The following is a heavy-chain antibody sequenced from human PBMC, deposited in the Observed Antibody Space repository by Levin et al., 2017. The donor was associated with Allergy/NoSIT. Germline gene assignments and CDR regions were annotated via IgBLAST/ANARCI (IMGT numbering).Heavy chain of an antibody. V-gene: IGHV3-74*01. J-gene: IGHJ6*02. CDR3: ARALHPWVYYYGMDV. D-gene: IGHD3-16*01. CDR2: INSDGSST. CDR1: GFTFSSYW. Sequence: GGSLRLSCAASGFTFSSYWMHWVRQAPGKGLVWVSRINSDGSSTSYADSVKGRFTISRDNAKNTLYLQMNRLRAEDTAVYYCARALHPWVYYYGMDVWGPGTTVTVSS.